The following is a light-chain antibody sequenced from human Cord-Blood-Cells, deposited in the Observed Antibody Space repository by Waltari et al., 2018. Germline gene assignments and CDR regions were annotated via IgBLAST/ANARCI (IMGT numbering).Light chain of an antibody. CDR1: QSISSY. CDR3: QQSYSTLTLT. Sequence: DIQMTQYPSSLYASVGDRVTITCRASQSISSYLNWYHQKPGKAPKLLIYAASSLQSGVPSRVSGSGSGTDFTLTISSLQPEDFATYYCQQSYSTLTLTFGQGTKVESK. V-gene: IGKV1-39*01. CDR2: AAS. J-gene: IGKJ1*01.